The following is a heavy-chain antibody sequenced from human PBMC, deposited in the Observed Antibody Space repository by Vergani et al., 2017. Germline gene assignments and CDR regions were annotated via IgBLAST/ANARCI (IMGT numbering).Heavy chain of an antibody. Sequence: QLQLQESGPGLVKPSETLSLTCTVSGGSITSSRYFWGWIRQPPGKGLEWIGSIYYSGSNYYNPSLKSRLTISVDASKNQFSLKLSSVTAPDTAVYYCASGWDFGYSRWGQGTLVTVSS. CDR1: GGSITSSRYF. V-gene: IGHV4-39*01. CDR3: ASGWDFGYSR. J-gene: IGHJ4*02. CDR2: IYYSGSN. D-gene: IGHD4-23*01.